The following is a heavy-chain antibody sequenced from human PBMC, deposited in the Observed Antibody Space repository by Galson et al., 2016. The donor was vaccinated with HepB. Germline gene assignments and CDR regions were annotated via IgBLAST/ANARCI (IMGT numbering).Heavy chain of an antibody. D-gene: IGHD2/OR15-2a*01. CDR1: GYTFTTSG. CDR2: ISTHSGNT. CDR3: ARDVQYRFDS. V-gene: IGHV1-18*01. Sequence: SVKVSCKASGYTFTTSGISWVRQAPGQGLEWMGWISTHSGNTKYAQKFQGGLTLTTDSSTTTAYMELRSLRFDDTALYYCARDVQYRFDSWGQATLFTVSS. J-gene: IGHJ4*02.